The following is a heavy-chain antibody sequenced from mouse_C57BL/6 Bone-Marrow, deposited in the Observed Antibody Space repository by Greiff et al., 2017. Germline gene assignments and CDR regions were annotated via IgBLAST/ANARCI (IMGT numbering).Heavy chain of an antibody. V-gene: IGHV10-1*01. CDR1: GFSFTTYS. CDR3: VQTAQATSWLAY. J-gene: IGHJ3*01. CDR2: IRSKSNNYAT. Sequence: DVQLVESGGGLVQPKGSLKLSCAASGFSFTTYSMNWVRQAPGKGLEWVARIRSKSNNYATYYADSVKDRFTISRDDTESMLYLKMNNLKTEGTAMYYCVQTAQATSWLAYWGQGTLVTVSA. D-gene: IGHD3-2*02.